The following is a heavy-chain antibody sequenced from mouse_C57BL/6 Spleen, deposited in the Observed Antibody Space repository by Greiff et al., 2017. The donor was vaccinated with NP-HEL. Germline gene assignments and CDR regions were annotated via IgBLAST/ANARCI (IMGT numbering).Heavy chain of an antibody. CDR2: IYPGDGDT. J-gene: IGHJ2*01. V-gene: IGHV1-82*01. CDR1: GYAFSSSW. Sequence: QVQLKQSGPELVKPGASVKISCKASGYAFSSSWMNWVKQRPGKGLEWIGRIYPGDGDTNYNGKFKGKATLTADKSSSTAYMQLSSLTSEDSAVYFCARSLYSNYFDYWGQGTTLTVSS. CDR3: ARSLYSNYFDY. D-gene: IGHD2-5*01.